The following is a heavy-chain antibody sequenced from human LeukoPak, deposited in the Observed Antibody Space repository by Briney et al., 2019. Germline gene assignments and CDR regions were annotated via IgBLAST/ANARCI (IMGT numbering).Heavy chain of an antibody. V-gene: IGHV3-48*01. CDR2: ISAGSNNI. Sequence: GGSLRLSCAASGFTFSSYAMHWVRQAPGKGLEWISYISAGSNNIYYADSVKGRFTISRDNAKNSLYLQMSSLRAEDTAVYYCAKSPEGVRNYWGQGTLVTVSS. D-gene: IGHD2-2*01. CDR1: GFTFSSYA. CDR3: AKSPEGVRNY. J-gene: IGHJ4*02.